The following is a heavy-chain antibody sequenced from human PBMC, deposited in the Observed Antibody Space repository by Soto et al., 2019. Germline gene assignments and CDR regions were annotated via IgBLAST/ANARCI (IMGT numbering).Heavy chain of an antibody. V-gene: IGHV6-1*01. D-gene: IGHD3-10*01. Sequence: PSQTLSLTCAISGDSVSSNSAAWNWIRQSPSRGLEWLGRTYYRSKWYNDYAVSVKSRITINPDASKNQFSLQLNSVTPEDTAVYYCARDLWPEDYYYYYGMDVWGQGTTVTVSS. CDR2: TYYRSKWYN. CDR1: GDSVSSNSAA. J-gene: IGHJ6*02. CDR3: ARDLWPEDYYYYYGMDV.